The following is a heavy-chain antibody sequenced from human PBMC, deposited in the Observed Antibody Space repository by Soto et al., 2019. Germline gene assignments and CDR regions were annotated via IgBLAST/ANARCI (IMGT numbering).Heavy chain of an antibody. J-gene: IGHJ5*02. CDR2: INHSGST. D-gene: IGHD6-6*01. V-gene: IGHV4-34*01. Sequence: QVQLQQWGAGLLKPSETLSLTCAVYGGSFSGYYWSWIRQPPGKGLEWIGEINHSGSTNYNQSLESRVTISVDTSKNRFSLKLSSVTAADRGVYYCARRGRGSASLWCDPWGQGTLVTVSS. CDR1: GGSFSGYY. CDR3: ARRGRGSASLWCDP.